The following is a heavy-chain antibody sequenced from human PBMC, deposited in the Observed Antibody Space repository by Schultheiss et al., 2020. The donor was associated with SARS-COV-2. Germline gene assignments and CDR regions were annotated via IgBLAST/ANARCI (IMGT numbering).Heavy chain of an antibody. D-gene: IGHD6-19*01. V-gene: IGHV2-5*01. Sequence: SGPTLVKPTQTLTLTCTFSGFSLSTSGVGVGWIRQPPGKALEWLALIYYNDDKRYSPSLKTRLTITKDTSKNQVVLTMTNMDPVDTATYYCARTRYSSGWNWFDPWGQGTLVTVSS. CDR2: IYYNDDK. J-gene: IGHJ5*02. CDR1: GFSLSTSGVG. CDR3: ARTRYSSGWNWFDP.